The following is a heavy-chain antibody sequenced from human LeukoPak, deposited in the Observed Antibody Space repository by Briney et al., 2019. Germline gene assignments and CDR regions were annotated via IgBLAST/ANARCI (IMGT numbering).Heavy chain of an antibody. D-gene: IGHD6-19*01. CDR2: IYYSGST. CDR3: ARGPAGIAVTN. V-gene: IGHV4-59*01. Sequence: SETLSLTCTVSGGSISSYYLSWIRQPPGKGLEWIGYIYYSGSTSYNPSLKSRVTISVDTSKNQFSLKLSSVTAADTAVYYCARGPAGIAVTNWGQGTLVTVSS. J-gene: IGHJ4*02. CDR1: GGSISSYY.